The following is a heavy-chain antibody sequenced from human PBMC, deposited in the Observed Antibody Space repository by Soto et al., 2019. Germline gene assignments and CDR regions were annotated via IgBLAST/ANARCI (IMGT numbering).Heavy chain of an antibody. J-gene: IGHJ4*02. CDR2: IKSKTDGGTT. CDR1: GFTFSNAW. V-gene: IGHV3-15*01. CDR3: TSLTYDYIWGSSPGPFDY. Sequence: PGGSLRLSCAASGFTFSNAWMSWVRQAPGKGLEWVGRIKSKTDGGTTDYAAPAKGRFTISRDDSKNTLYLQMNSLKTEDTAVYYFTSLTYDYIWGSSPGPFDYWGQGTLVTVSS. D-gene: IGHD3-16*01.